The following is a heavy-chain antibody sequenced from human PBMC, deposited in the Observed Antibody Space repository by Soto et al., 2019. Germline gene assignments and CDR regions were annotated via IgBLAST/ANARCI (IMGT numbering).Heavy chain of an antibody. CDR3: ARGSTWGTAWFDP. V-gene: IGHV3-48*02. CDR1: GFTFSSYS. CDR2: ISSSSTI. D-gene: IGHD3-16*01. J-gene: IGHJ5*02. Sequence: EVQLVESGGGLVQPGVSLRLSCAASGFTFSSYSMNWVRQAPGKGLEWVSYISSSSTIYYADSVKGRFTISRDNAKSSLYLQMNSLRDEDTAVYYCARGSTWGTAWFDPGGQGTLVTVSS.